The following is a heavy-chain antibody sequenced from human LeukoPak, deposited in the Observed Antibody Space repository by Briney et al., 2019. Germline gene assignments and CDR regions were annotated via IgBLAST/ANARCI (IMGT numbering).Heavy chain of an antibody. CDR1: GGSISSGGYY. CDR2: IYDSGST. V-gene: IGHV4-61*08. D-gene: IGHD5-18*01. J-gene: IGHJ6*03. Sequence: PSETLSLTCTVSGGSISSGGYYWSWIRQPPGKGLEWLGYIYDSGSTNYNPSLKTRVTMSLDTSKNQFSLKLSSVTAADTAVYYCASVQTAVVDSYYYYMDVWGKGTTVTVSS. CDR3: ASVQTAVVDSYYYYMDV.